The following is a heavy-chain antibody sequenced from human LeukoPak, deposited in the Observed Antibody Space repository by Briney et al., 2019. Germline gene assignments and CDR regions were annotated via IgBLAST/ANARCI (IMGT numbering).Heavy chain of an antibody. D-gene: IGHD5-18*01. J-gene: IGHJ4*02. CDR3: AREAIGYSYGYGY. CDR2: IIPIFGTA. CDR1: GGTFISYA. V-gene: IGHV1-69*13. Sequence: ASVKVSCKASGGTFISYAISWVRQAPGQGLEWMGGIIPIFGTANYAQKFQGRVTITADESTSTAYMELSSLRSEDTAVYYCAREAIGYSYGYGYWGQGTLVTVSS.